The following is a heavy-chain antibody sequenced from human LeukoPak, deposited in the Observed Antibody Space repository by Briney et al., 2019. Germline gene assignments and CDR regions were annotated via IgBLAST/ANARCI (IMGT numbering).Heavy chain of an antibody. Sequence: PGGSLRLSCAASGFIVRNTYMTWVRQAPGKGLEWVSVIHNDGSTYYADSVKGRFTISRDNSKNMLFLRMNSLRVEDTAVYFCVSLARDYWGQGTLVSVSS. CDR2: IHNDGST. CDR3: VSLARDY. V-gene: IGHV3-53*01. CDR1: GFIVRNTY. D-gene: IGHD3-3*02. J-gene: IGHJ4*02.